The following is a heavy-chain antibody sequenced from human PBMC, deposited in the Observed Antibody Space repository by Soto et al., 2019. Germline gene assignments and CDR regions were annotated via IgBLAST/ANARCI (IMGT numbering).Heavy chain of an antibody. J-gene: IGHJ6*03. D-gene: IGHD5-12*01. V-gene: IGHV3-21*01. Sequence: EVQLVESGGGLVKPGGSLRLSCAASGFTFSSYSMNWVRQAPGKGLEWVSSISSSSSYIYYADSVKGRFTISRDNAKNSLYLQMSSLRAEDTAVYYCASLFPVATIRYYYYMDVWGKGTTVTVSS. CDR3: ASLFPVATIRYYYYMDV. CDR2: ISSSSSYI. CDR1: GFTFSSYS.